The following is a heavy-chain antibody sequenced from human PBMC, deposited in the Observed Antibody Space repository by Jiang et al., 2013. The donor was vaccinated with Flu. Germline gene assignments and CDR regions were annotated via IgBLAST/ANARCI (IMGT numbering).Heavy chain of an antibody. CDR3: ARLAPVSPLGIAARPGYYFDY. Sequence: KPTQTLTLTCTFSGFSLSTSGMCVSWIRQPPGKALEWLALIDWDDDKYYGTSLKTRLTISKDTSKNQVVLTMTNMDPVDTATYYCARLAPVSPLGIAARPGYYFDYWGQGTLVTVSS. V-gene: IGHV2-70*01. CDR1: GFSLSTSGMC. CDR2: IDWDDDK. J-gene: IGHJ4*02. D-gene: IGHD6-6*01.